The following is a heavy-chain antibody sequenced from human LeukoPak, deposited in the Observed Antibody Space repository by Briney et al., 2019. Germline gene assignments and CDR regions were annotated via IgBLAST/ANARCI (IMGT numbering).Heavy chain of an antibody. CDR3: ARSQGLYGAADY. CDR1: GYTFSDYW. Sequence: GESLKISCKASGYTFSDYWIGWVRQMPGRGLEWMGIVYPGDSDTRYSPSFQGHVTLSADKSINTAYLQWSGLQASDNAIYFCARSQGLYGAADYWGQGTLV. V-gene: IGHV5-51*01. CDR2: VYPGDSDT. J-gene: IGHJ4*02. D-gene: IGHD2-2*02.